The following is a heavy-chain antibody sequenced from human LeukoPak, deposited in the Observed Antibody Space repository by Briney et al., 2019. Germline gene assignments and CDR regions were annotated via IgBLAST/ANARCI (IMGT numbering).Heavy chain of an antibody. CDR3: AGNDYGDRSNDY. V-gene: IGHV3-21*01. D-gene: IGHD4-17*01. CDR1: GFTFSSYA. J-gene: IGHJ4*02. CDR2: ISSSSSYI. Sequence: GGSLRLSCAASGFTFSSYAMNWVRQAPGKGLEWVSSISSSSSYIYYADSVKGRFTISRDNAKNSLYLQMNSLRAEDTAVYYCAGNDYGDRSNDYWGQGTLVTVSS.